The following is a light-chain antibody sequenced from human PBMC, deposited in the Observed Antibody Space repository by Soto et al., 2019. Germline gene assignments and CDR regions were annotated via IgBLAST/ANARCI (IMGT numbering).Light chain of an antibody. CDR2: DYS. CDR1: NIGNNR. Sequence: SYELAQPPSVSLAPGQTARMTCGGNNIGNNRVHWYQQKPGQAPVLVVFDYSDRPSGIPERFSGSNSGNTATLTISRVEAGDEADYYCQVWDSDSDHVVFGGGTQLTVL. V-gene: IGLV3-21*02. CDR3: QVWDSDSDHVV. J-gene: IGLJ2*01.